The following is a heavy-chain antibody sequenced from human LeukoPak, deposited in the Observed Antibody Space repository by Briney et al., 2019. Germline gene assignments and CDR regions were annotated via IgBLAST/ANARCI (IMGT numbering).Heavy chain of an antibody. CDR1: GFTFSNAW. J-gene: IGHJ3*02. V-gene: IGHV3-15*01. Sequence: PGGSLRLSCAASGFTFSNAWMSWVRQAPGKGLEWVVRIKSKTDGGTTDYAAPVKGRFTISRDDSKNTLYLQMNSLKTEDTAVYYCTTAQYYYDSSGYYNNGAFDIWGQGTMVTVSS. CDR3: TTAQYYYDSSGYYNNGAFDI. CDR2: IKSKTDGGTT. D-gene: IGHD3-22*01.